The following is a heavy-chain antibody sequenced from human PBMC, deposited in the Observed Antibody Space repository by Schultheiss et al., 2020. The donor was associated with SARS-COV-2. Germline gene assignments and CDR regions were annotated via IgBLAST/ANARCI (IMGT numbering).Heavy chain of an antibody. CDR3: ARGNDFVYFFDF. CDR2: IDYSGRI. D-gene: IGHD3-3*01. Sequence: SETLSLTCTVSGGSIRSGESYWSWIRQSPGKGLEWIGYIDYSGRIFYNPSLKSRLTISVDTSKNQFSLKLTSLTAADTAIYYCARGNDFVYFFDFWGQGTLVTVSS. V-gene: IGHV4-30-4*01. J-gene: IGHJ4*02. CDR1: GGSIRSGESY.